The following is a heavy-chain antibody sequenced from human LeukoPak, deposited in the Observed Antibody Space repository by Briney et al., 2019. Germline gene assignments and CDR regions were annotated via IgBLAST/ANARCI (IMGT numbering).Heavy chain of an antibody. CDR1: GFTFSSYS. CDR2: ISSSSSSTI. CDR3: ARDSVVGMAFDY. D-gene: IGHD1-14*01. V-gene: IGHV3-48*01. Sequence: PGGSLRLSCAASGFTFSSYSMNWVRQAPGKGLEWVSYISSSSSSTIYYADSVKGRFTISRDNAKNSLYLQMNSLRAEDTAVYYCARDSVVGMAFDYWGQGTLVTVSS. J-gene: IGHJ4*02.